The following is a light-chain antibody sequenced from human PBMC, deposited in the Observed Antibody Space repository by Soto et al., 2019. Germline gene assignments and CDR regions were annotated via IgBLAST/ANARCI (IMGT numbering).Light chain of an antibody. Sequence: EVVMTQSPATLSVSPGDKVSLSCRANHTISNTLAWYQQKPGQAPRLLIYDASNRATGVPARFSGSGSGTDFTLTISSLEPEDFAVYYCQQRNNWPPSITFGPGTRLENK. CDR1: HTISNT. V-gene: IGKV3-11*01. CDR3: QQRNNWPPSIT. J-gene: IGKJ5*01. CDR2: DAS.